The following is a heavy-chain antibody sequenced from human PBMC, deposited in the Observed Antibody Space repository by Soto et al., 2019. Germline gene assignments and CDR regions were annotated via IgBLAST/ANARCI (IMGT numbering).Heavy chain of an antibody. Sequence: GGSLRLSCVASGFTFSSYAMSWVRQAPGKGLEWVSAISGSGGSTYYADSVKGRFTISRDNSKNTLYLQMNSLRAEDTAVYYCAKADAAGPYYYYYYGMDVWGQGTTVTVSS. D-gene: IGHD6-19*01. V-gene: IGHV3-23*01. CDR2: ISGSGGST. CDR3: AKADAAGPYYYYYYGMDV. CDR1: GFTFSSYA. J-gene: IGHJ6*02.